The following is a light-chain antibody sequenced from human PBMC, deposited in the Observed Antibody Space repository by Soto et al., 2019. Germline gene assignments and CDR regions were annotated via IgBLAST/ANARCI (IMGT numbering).Light chain of an antibody. CDR3: QQYYTTPWT. J-gene: IGKJ1*01. V-gene: IGKV4-1*01. CDR2: WAS. Sequence: DIVMTQSPDSLAVSLGERATINCKSSQSVLYSSNNKNYLAWYQQKPGQPPKVLIYWASTRESGVPDRFSGRGSGTDFTLTISSLQAEDVAVYYCQQYYTTPWTFGKGTKVEIK. CDR1: QSVLYSSNNKNY.